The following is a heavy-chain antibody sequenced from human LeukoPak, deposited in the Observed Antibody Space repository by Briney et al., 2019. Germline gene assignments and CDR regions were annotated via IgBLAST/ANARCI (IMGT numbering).Heavy chain of an antibody. D-gene: IGHD1-26*01. CDR3: ARVTRYIVGANDAFDI. CDR1: GGSISSYY. CDR2: IYYSGST. J-gene: IGHJ3*02. V-gene: IGHV4-59*01. Sequence: SETQSLTCAVSGGSISSYYWSWIRQPPGKGLEWIGYIYYSGSTNYNPSLKSRVTISVDTSKNQFSLKLSSVTAADTAVYYCARVTRYIVGANDAFDIWGQGTMVTVSS.